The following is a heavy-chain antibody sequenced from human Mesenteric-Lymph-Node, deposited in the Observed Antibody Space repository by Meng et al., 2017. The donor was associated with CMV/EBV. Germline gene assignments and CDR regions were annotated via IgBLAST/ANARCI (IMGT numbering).Heavy chain of an antibody. CDR1: GFTFSSYS. D-gene: IGHD3-16*01. CDR2: ISSSSSTI. Sequence: GESLKISCAASGFTFSSYSMNWVRQAPGKGLEWVSYISSSSSTIYYADSVKGRFTISRDNAKNSLYLQLTSLRAEDTAVYYCARDYAGLNDYWGQGTLVTVSS. V-gene: IGHV3-48*04. J-gene: IGHJ4*02. CDR3: ARDYAGLNDY.